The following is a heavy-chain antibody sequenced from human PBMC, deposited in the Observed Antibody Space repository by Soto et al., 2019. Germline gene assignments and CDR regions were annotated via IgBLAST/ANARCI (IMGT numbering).Heavy chain of an antibody. CDR1: GGSMNTYY. CDR3: VAGQYFFDY. V-gene: IGHV4-59*01. D-gene: IGHD6-19*01. J-gene: IGHJ4*02. Sequence: PSETLSLTCTVSGGSMNTYYWGWFRQPPGKGLEWIGYIYYSGTTTYSPSLKSRVTIAVDTSKKTLYLQMNSLRADDTAVYYCVAGQYFFDYCGQGTLVTVSS. CDR2: IYYSGTT.